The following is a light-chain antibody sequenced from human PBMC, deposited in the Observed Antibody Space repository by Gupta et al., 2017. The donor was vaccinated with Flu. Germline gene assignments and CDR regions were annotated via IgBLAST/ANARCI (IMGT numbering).Light chain of an antibody. Sequence: EIVTTQSRATLYVSPGERAARDCRGRQSVSSNLAWYQQKPGQAPRLLISGASTRATGISARFSGSGSGTEFTLTISSLQSEDFAVYYCQQYNNWPPRSFGQGTKLEIK. CDR3: QQYNNWPPRS. CDR1: QSVSSN. J-gene: IGKJ2*03. CDR2: GAS. V-gene: IGKV3-15*01.